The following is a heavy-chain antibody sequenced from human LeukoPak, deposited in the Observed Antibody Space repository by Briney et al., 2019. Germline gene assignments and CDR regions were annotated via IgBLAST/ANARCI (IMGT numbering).Heavy chain of an antibody. CDR1: GGSISSSSYY. CDR2: IYYSGST. CDR3: ARRGSGWYYFDY. Sequence: PSETPSLTCTVSGGSISSSSYYWGWIRQPPGKGLEWIGSIYYSGSTYYNPSLKSRVTISVDTSKNQFSLELSSVTAADTAVYYCARRGSGWYYFDYWGQGTLVTVSS. J-gene: IGHJ4*02. D-gene: IGHD6-19*01. V-gene: IGHV4-39*01.